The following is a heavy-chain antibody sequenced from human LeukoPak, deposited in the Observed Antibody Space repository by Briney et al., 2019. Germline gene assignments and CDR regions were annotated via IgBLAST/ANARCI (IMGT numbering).Heavy chain of an antibody. CDR1: GFTFSSYG. V-gene: IGHV3-23*01. CDR3: AKDRSHVWGSYRHGFY. J-gene: IGHJ4*02. Sequence: PGGSLRLSCAASGFTFSSYGMSWVRQAPGKGLEWVSAFSGSGGSTYYADSVKGRFTISRDNSKNTLYLQMNSLRAEDTTVYYCAKDRSHVWGSYRHGFYWGQGTLVTVSS. D-gene: IGHD3-16*02. CDR2: FSGSGGST.